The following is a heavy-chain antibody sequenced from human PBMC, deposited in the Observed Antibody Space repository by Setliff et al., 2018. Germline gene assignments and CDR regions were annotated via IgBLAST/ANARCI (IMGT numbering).Heavy chain of an antibody. Sequence: PGGSLRLSCTVYGFSFNKYWMYWVRQAPGKGLEWVSRINGDATIAHYADSVKGRFTISRDNARNALYLQMVSLRGEDTGVYFCAALDWGEDFYNVDVWGKGITVTVSS. D-gene: IGHD7-27*01. V-gene: IGHV3-74*01. CDR1: GFSFNKYW. J-gene: IGHJ6*03. CDR3: AALDWGEDFYNVDV. CDR2: INGDATIA.